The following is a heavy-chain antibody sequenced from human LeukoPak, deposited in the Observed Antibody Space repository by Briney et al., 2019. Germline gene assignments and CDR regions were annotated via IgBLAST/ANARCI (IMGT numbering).Heavy chain of an antibody. J-gene: IGHJ4*02. CDR1: GGSISSYY. CDR3: ARGNCSSTSCAPVDY. CDR2: IYYSGST. Sequence: SQTLSLTCTVSGGSISSYYWSWIRQPPGKGLEWIGYIYYSGSTNYNPSLKSRVTISVDTSKNQFSLKLSSVTAADTAVYYCARGNCSSTSCAPVDYWGQGTLVTVSS. D-gene: IGHD2-2*01. V-gene: IGHV4-59*01.